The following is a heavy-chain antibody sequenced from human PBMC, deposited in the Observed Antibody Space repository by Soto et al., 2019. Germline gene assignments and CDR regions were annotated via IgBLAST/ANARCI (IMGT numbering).Heavy chain of an antibody. CDR2: ISSSGDNT. Sequence: PGGSLRLSCAASGFTFSSYAMSWVRQAPGKGLEWVSCISSSGDNTYYADPVKGRFTISRDNAKNSLFLQMSSLRVEDTAVYYCAREVDYGENWFDPWGQGALVTVSS. D-gene: IGHD4-17*01. V-gene: IGHV3-21*01. CDR3: AREVDYGENWFDP. J-gene: IGHJ5*02. CDR1: GFTFSSYA.